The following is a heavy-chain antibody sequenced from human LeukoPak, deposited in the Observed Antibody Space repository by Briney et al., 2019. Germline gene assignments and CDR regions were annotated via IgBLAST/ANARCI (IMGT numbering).Heavy chain of an antibody. J-gene: IGHJ5*01. CDR2: LSDNGGSP. V-gene: IGHV3-23*01. D-gene: IGHD2-21*01. CDR3: AKDPETYSSRWFDS. CDR1: GFTFSNYA. Sequence: PGGSLRLSCAASGFTFSNYAMSWVRQAPRKGLEWVSSLSDNGGSPYYADSVKGRFTISRDNSKNTLYLQMNSLRVEDTAVYYCAKDPETYSSRWFDSWGQGTLVTVSS.